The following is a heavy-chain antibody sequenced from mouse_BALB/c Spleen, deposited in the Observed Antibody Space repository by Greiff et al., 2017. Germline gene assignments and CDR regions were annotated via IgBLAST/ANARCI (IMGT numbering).Heavy chain of an antibody. CDR2: IDPANGNT. Sequence: EVKLMESGAELVKPGASVKLSCTASGFNIKDTYMHWVKQRPEQGLEWIGRIDPANGNTKYDPKFQGKATITADTSSNTAYLQLSSLTSEDTAVYYCARYLPGDAMDYWGQGTSVTVSS. J-gene: IGHJ4*01. CDR1: GFNIKDTY. CDR3: ARYLPGDAMDY. V-gene: IGHV14-3*02.